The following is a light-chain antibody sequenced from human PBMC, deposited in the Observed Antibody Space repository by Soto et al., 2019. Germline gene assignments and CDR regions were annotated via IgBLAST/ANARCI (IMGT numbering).Light chain of an antibody. V-gene: IGKV3-15*01. Sequence: EIVMTQSPATLSVSPGERATLSCRASQSVSSNLAWYQQKPGQAPRLLIYGPSTRATGIPARFSGSGSGTDFTLTISRLEPEDFAVYYCQQYDTSPRTFGQGTKVEI. J-gene: IGKJ1*01. CDR2: GPS. CDR3: QQYDTSPRT. CDR1: QSVSSN.